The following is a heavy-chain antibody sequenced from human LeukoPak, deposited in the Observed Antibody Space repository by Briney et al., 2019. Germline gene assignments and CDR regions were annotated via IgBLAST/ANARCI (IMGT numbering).Heavy chain of an antibody. CDR1: GGSISSYF. Sequence: SETLSLTCTVSGGSISSYFWSWIRQPPGKGLEWIGYIYYSGSTNYNPSLKSRVTISVDTSKNQFSLKLSSVTAADTAVYYCTRDGDDYGDYVFDYWGQGILVTVSS. CDR2: IYYSGST. J-gene: IGHJ4*02. D-gene: IGHD4-17*01. V-gene: IGHV4-59*01. CDR3: TRDGDDYGDYVFDY.